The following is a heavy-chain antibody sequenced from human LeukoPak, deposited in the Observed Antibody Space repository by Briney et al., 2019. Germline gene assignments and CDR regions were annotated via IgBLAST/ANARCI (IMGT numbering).Heavy chain of an antibody. Sequence: PSGTLSLTCAVSGGSISSRNWWSWVHQPPGKGLEWIGEIYHSGSTNYNPSLQNRVSISVDKSKNQFSLKLTSVTAADTAVYYCASSGYSRGWFDPWGQGTLVTVSS. D-gene: IGHD6-13*01. V-gene: IGHV4-4*02. CDR2: IYHSGST. CDR1: GGSISSRNW. J-gene: IGHJ5*02. CDR3: ASSGYSRGWFDP.